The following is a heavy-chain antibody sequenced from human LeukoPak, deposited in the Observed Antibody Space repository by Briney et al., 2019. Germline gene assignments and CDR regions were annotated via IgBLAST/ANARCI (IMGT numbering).Heavy chain of an antibody. V-gene: IGHV1-2*06. CDR3: ARDYCSSTSCLFDY. D-gene: IGHD2-2*01. Sequence: ASVKVSCKASGYTFTGYHMHWVRQAPGKGLEWMGRINPNSGDTNYAQKFQGRVTMTRDTSISTAYMELSRLRSDDTAVYYCARDYCSSTSCLFDYWGQGTLVTVSS. CDR1: GYTFTGYH. CDR2: INPNSGDT. J-gene: IGHJ4*02.